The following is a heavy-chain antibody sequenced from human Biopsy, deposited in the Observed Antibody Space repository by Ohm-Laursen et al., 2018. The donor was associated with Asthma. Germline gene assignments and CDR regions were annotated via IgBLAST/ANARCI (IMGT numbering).Heavy chain of an antibody. Sequence: SSVKVSCKTSGYNFISFAIHWVRQAPGQRLEWMGWVNTGNGDTRYSQKFQGRVTITRDTSASTAYMELRSLRSEDTATYYCARTYYDFLTGQVKDVFGVWGQGTMVTVSS. CDR1: GYNFISFA. CDR2: VNTGNGDT. J-gene: IGHJ3*01. CDR3: ARTYYDFLTGQVKDVFGV. D-gene: IGHD3-9*01. V-gene: IGHV1-3*04.